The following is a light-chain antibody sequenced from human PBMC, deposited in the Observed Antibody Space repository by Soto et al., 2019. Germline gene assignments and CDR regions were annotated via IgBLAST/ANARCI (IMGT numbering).Light chain of an antibody. Sequence: QSALTQPPSASGSPGQSVTIPCTGTSRDVGGYNYVSWYQQHPGKAPKLMIFDVSLRPSGVPDRFSGSKSGNTASLTVSGLQVEDEADYYCSSYGGANPVVFGGGTKLTVL. CDR1: SRDVGGYNY. CDR3: SSYGGANPVV. V-gene: IGLV2-8*01. CDR2: DVS. J-gene: IGLJ3*02.